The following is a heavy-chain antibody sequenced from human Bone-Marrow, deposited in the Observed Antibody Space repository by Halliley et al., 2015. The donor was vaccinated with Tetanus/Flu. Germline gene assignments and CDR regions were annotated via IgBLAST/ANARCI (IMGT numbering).Heavy chain of an antibody. D-gene: IGHD6-19*01. Sequence: TLSLTCTVSGGSISSGSYYWSWIRQPPGKALEWIGYIYNSGTAFYNPSLRSRVTISVDTSKNQFSLNLSSVTAADTAVYYCARGLSRGWYTYFQYWGQGTLVTASS. V-gene: IGHV4-61*01. J-gene: IGHJ1*01. CDR1: GGSISSGSYY. CDR3: ARGLSRGWYTYFQY. CDR2: IYNSGTA.